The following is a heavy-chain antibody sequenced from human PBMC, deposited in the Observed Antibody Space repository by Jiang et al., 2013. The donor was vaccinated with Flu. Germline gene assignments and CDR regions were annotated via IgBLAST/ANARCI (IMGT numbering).Heavy chain of an antibody. J-gene: IGHJ2*01. CDR3: AGERIAAAGTWYLDL. V-gene: IGHV1-46*01. CDR1: GYTFTTYY. CDR2: INPGDGTT. D-gene: IGHD6-13*01. Sequence: GAEVKKPGASVMVSCKSSGYTFTTYYMHWVRQAPGQGLEWMGIINPGDGTTTYAQKFQGRITMTRDTSTSTFYIELSSLRSADTAVYYCAGERIAAAGTWYLDLWGRGTLVTVSS.